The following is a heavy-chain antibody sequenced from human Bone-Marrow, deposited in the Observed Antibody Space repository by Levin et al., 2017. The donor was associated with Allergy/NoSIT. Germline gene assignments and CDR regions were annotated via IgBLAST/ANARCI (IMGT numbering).Heavy chain of an antibody. CDR1: GYSFTSYW. V-gene: IGHV5-51*01. CDR3: ARPPYYYDSSGYYGHWYFDL. CDR2: IYPGDSDT. J-gene: IGHJ2*01. D-gene: IGHD3-22*01. Sequence: GESLKISCKGSGYSFTSYWIGWVRQMPGKGLEWMGIIYPGDSDTRYSPSFQGQVTISADKSISTAYLQWSSLKASDTAMYYCARPPYYYDSSGYYGHWYFDLWGRGTLVTVSS.